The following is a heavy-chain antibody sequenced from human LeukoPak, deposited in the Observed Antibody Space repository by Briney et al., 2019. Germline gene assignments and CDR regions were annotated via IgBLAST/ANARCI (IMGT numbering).Heavy chain of an antibody. CDR2: IRSKGYGGTT. CDR1: GFTFGDYA. D-gene: IGHD3-22*01. CDR3: TRGAYYYDSSGYPRFDY. J-gene: IGHJ4*02. Sequence: GGSLRLSCTASGFTFGDYAMSWVRQAPGKGLEWVGFIRSKGYGGTTEYAASVKGRFTISRDDSKTIAYLQMNSLKTEVTAVYYCTRGAYYYDSSGYPRFDYWGQGTLVTVSS. V-gene: IGHV3-49*04.